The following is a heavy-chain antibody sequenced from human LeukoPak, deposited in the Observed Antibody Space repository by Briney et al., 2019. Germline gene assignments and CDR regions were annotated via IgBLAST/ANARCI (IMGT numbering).Heavy chain of an antibody. J-gene: IGHJ6*04. D-gene: IGHD6-6*01. CDR1: GFTFSTYS. CDR3: ARDEYRSSPTGVDV. CDR2: ISYDGSNK. Sequence: GGSLRLSCAGSGFTFSTYSMNWVRQAPGKGLEWVAVISYDGSNKHYADPVKGRFTISRDNSKNTLYLQMNSLRAEDTAVYFCARDEYRSSPTGVDVWGKGTTVTVSS. V-gene: IGHV3-30*03.